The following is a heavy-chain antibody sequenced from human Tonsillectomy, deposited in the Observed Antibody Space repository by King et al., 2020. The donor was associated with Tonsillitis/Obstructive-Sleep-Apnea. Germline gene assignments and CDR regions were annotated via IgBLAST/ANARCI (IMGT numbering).Heavy chain of an antibody. CDR2: IYSGDSDT. CDR3: ARYYGDYSPYYYYYYMDV. V-gene: IGHV5-51*01. D-gene: IGHD4-17*01. J-gene: IGHJ6*03. Sequence: VQLVQSGAEVKKPGESLKISCKGSGYSFTSYWIGWVRQMPGKGLEWMGIIYSGDSDTRYSPSFQGQVTISADKSINTAYLQGSSLKASDTAMYYCARYYGDYSPYYYYYYMDVWGKGTTVTVSS. CDR1: GYSFTSYW.